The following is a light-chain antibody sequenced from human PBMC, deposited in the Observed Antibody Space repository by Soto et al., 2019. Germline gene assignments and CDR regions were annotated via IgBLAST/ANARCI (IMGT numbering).Light chain of an antibody. V-gene: IGLV2-11*01. CDR1: SSDVGGYNY. J-gene: IGLJ2*01. CDR3: CSYAGSYTFAV. Sequence: QSVLTQPRSVSGSPGQSVTISCTGTSSDVGGYNYVSWYQQHPGKAPKLMIYDVSKRPSGVPDRFSGSKSGNTASLTISGLQAEDEADYYCCSYAGSYTFAVFCGGTQLTVL. CDR2: DVS.